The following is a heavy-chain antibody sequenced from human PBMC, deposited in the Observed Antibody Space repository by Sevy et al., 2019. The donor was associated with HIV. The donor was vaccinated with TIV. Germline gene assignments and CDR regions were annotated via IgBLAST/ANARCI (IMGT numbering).Heavy chain of an antibody. CDR2: ISAYNGNT. D-gene: IGHD3-16*02. V-gene: IGHV1-18*01. CDR3: ARGDYVWGSYRDPVDY. CDR1: GYSFTSYG. Sequence: ASVKVSCKASGYSFTSYGISWVRQAPGQGHEWMGWISAYNGNTNYAQKLQGRVTMTTDTSTSTAYMELRSLRSDDTAVYYCARGDYVWGSYRDPVDYWGQGILVTVSS. J-gene: IGHJ4*02.